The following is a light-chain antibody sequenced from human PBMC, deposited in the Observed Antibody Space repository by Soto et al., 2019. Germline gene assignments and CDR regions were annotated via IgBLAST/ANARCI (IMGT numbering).Light chain of an antibody. CDR2: DTN. V-gene: IGLV7-46*01. Sequence: QAVVTQEPSLTVSPGGTVTLTCASSTGAVTSGHYPYWFQQKPGQAPRTLIYDTNNKRSWTPARFSGSLLGGKAALTLSGAQPEDEAEYYCLLSYSGARLWVFGGGTKLTVL. J-gene: IGLJ3*02. CDR1: TGAVTSGHY. CDR3: LLSYSGARLWV.